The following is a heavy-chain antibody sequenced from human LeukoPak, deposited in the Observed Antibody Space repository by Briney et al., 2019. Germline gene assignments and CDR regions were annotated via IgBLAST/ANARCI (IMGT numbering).Heavy chain of an antibody. V-gene: IGHV1-2*02. CDR2: INPNGGST. D-gene: IGHD3-22*01. CDR3: ARDRTYYYDSSGYLFDY. Sequence: ASVKVSCKASGYTFTGYYMHWVRQAPGQGLEWMGWINPNGGSTNYAQKFQGRVTMTRDTSISTAYMELSRLRSDDTAVYYCARDRTYYYDSSGYLFDYWGQGTLVTVSS. CDR1: GYTFTGYY. J-gene: IGHJ4*02.